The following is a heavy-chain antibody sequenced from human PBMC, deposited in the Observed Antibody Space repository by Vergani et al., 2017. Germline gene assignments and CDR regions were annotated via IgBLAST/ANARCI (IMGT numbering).Heavy chain of an antibody. J-gene: IGHJ4*02. D-gene: IGHD6-6*01. Sequence: QVQLVESGGGLVKPGGSLRLSCAASGFPFSDSYMSWIRQAPGKGLEWVSYISSSGSTIYYAASVKGRFTISRANAKNSLSLQMNSLRAEDTAVYYCASSSSSLLLFDYWGQGTLVTVSS. CDR1: GFPFSDSY. V-gene: IGHV3-11*01. CDR3: ASSSSSLLLFDY. CDR2: ISSSGSTI.